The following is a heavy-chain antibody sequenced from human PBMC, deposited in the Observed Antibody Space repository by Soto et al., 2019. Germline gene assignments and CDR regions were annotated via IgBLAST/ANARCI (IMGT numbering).Heavy chain of an antibody. V-gene: IGHV4-39*01. J-gene: IGHJ6*02. CDR3: ARLVFHCLRGSCDDYSFYGLDV. CDR2: IYFAGST. CDR1: GGSISSTDHY. Sequence: PSETLSLTCTVSGGSISSTDHYWGWVRQPPGKWLEWLGSIYFAGSTFHNPALKSRATISVDTSRNQFSLRLTTVTASDTAVYYCARLVFHCLRGSCDDYSFYGLDVWGQGTTVTVSS. D-gene: IGHD2-15*01.